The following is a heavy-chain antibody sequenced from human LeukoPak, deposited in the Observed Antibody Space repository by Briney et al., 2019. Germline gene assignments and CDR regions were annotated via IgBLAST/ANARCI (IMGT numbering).Heavy chain of an antibody. CDR1: GGSISSYY. CDR2: IYTSGST. D-gene: IGHD1-7*01. CDR3: ARDITGTTWNYYYMDV. Sequence: SETLSLTCTVSGGSISSYYWSLIRQPAGKGLEWIGRIYTSGSTNYNPSLKSRVTMSVDTSKNQFSLKLSSVTAADTAVYYCARDITGTTWNYYYMDVWGKGTTVTVSS. V-gene: IGHV4-4*07. J-gene: IGHJ6*03.